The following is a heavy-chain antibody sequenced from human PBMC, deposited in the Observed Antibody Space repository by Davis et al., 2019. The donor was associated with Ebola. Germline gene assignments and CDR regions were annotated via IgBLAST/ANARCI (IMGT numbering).Heavy chain of an antibody. V-gene: IGHV3-21*04. CDR1: GFTFSSYG. Sequence: GGSLRLSCAASGFTFSSYGMHWVRQAPGKGLEWVSSISSSSSYIYYADSVKGRFTISRDNAKNSLYLQMNSLRAEDTAVYYCARDHVVVVAATWRYYYGMDVWGQGTSVTVSS. CDR2: ISSSSSYI. D-gene: IGHD2-15*01. J-gene: IGHJ6*02. CDR3: ARDHVVVVAATWRYYYGMDV.